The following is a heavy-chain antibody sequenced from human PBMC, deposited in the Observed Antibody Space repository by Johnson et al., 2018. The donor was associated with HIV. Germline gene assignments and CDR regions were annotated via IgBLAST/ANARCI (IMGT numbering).Heavy chain of an antibody. CDR1: GFTFSSYA. J-gene: IGHJ3*02. D-gene: IGHD4-17*01. V-gene: IGHV3-30-3*01. CDR3: ARGRKTVTTVRPSAFDI. Sequence: QVQLVESGGGVVQPGRSLRLSCAASGFTFSSYAVHWVRQAPAKGLEWVAFISYDGSNKYYADSVKGRFTISRDNSKNTLYLQMNSLRAEDTAVYYCARGRKTVTTVRPSAFDIWGQGTMVTVSS. CDR2: ISYDGSNK.